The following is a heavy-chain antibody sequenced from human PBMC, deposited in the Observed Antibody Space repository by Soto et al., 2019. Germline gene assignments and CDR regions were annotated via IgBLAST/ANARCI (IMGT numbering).Heavy chain of an antibody. D-gene: IGHD3-3*01. CDR2: INPNSGGT. Sequence: ASVKVSCKASGYTFTDYYMHWVRQAPGQGLEWMGWINPNSGGTNYAQKFQGWVSMTRDTSISTAYMELSRLRSDDTAVYYCATGCASGISLDGFDYWGHGTLVTVSS. CDR3: ATGCASGISLDGFDY. J-gene: IGHJ4*01. CDR1: GYTFTDYY. V-gene: IGHV1-2*04.